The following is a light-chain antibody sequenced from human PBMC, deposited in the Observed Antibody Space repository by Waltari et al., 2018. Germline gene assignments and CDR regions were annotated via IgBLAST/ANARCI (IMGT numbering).Light chain of an antibody. Sequence: QSALTQPASVSGSPGQSITISCHGTDSDVGAYDFVCWYQQHPGKAPHLIIYEVSNRPSGISNRFSASKSGNTASLTISGLQAEDEADYYCSSYTTSSAPGVFGTGTRVTVL. V-gene: IGLV2-14*01. CDR1: DSDVGAYDF. CDR3: SSYTTSSAPGV. J-gene: IGLJ1*01. CDR2: EVS.